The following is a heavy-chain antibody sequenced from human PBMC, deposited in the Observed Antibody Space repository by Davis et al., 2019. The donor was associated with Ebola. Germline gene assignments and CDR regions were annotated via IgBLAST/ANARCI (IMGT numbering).Heavy chain of an antibody. D-gene: IGHD2-2*03. Sequence: AASVKVSCKASGYTFTSYAMHWVRQAPGQRLEWMGWINAGNGNTKYSQKFQGRVTITRDTSASTAYMELSSLRSEDTAVYYCARTLRPRIGYCSSTSCYLTPGSDYYYGMDVWGKGTTVTVSS. V-gene: IGHV1-3*01. CDR2: INAGNGNT. J-gene: IGHJ6*04. CDR1: GYTFTSYA. CDR3: ARTLRPRIGYCSSTSCYLTPGSDYYYGMDV.